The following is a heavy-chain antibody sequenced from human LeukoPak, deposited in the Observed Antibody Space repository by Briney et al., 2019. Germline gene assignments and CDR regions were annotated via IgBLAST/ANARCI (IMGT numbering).Heavy chain of an antibody. CDR2: ISGYNDNT. Sequence: ASVKVSCKASGYTFSSYGITWVRQAPGQGLEWMGWISGYNDNTNYAQRLQGRVIMTTDTSTSTAYMELRSLRSDDTAVYYCARGGSGSVSAFDIWGQGTMVTVSS. J-gene: IGHJ3*02. D-gene: IGHD3-10*01. V-gene: IGHV1-18*01. CDR1: GYTFSSYG. CDR3: ARGGSGSVSAFDI.